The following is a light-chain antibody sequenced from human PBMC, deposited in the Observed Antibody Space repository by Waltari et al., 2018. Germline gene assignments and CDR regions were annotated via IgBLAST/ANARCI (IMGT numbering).Light chain of an antibody. J-gene: IGLJ1*01. V-gene: IGLV2-23*01. CDR3: CSFAGRSTWV. CDR2: EAT. Sequence: QSALTQPASVSGSPGQSLAVSCTGSSRAVGTYNLVPWYQQHPGKAPKLIIYEATKRPSGVSNRFSGSKSGNMASLTISGLQAEDEAEYYCCSFAGRSTWVFGTGTKVTVL. CDR1: SRAVGTYNL.